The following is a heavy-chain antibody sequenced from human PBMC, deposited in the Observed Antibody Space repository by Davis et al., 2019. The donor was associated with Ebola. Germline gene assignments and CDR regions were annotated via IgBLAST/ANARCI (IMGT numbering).Heavy chain of an antibody. J-gene: IGHJ4*02. V-gene: IGHV3-21*04. Sequence: GGSLRLSCAASGFTFSSYSMNWVRQAPGKGLEWVSSISSSSLYIFYADSMKGRFTVSRDNTKNSLYLHMNSLRAEDTAVYYCAKGSTIFGVGPGYYFDYWGQGTLVTVSS. CDR1: GFTFSSYS. CDR3: AKGSTIFGVGPGYYFDY. CDR2: ISSSSLYI. D-gene: IGHD3-3*01.